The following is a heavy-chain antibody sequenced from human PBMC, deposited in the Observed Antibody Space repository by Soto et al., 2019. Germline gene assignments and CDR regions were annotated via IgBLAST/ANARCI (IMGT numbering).Heavy chain of an antibody. V-gene: IGHV1-8*01. CDR1: GNTFTSYD. CDR3: ARWPDGYYYYGMDV. CDR2: MNPNSGNT. J-gene: IGHJ6*02. Sequence: ASVKVSCKASGNTFTSYDINWVRQATGQGLEWMGWMNPNSGNTGYAQKFQGRVTMTRNTSISTAYMELSSLRSEDTAVYYCARWPDGYYYYGMDVWGQGTTVTVSS.